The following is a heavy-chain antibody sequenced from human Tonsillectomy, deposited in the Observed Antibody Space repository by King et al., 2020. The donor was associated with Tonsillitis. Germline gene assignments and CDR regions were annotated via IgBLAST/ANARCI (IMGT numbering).Heavy chain of an antibody. CDR2: ISSGGSTI. J-gene: IGHJ6*02. CDR3: AGGYSGYVEVSGYYYYGMDV. D-gene: IGHD5-12*01. Sequence: VQLVESGGGLVKPGGSLRLSCAASGFTFSDYYMSWIRQAPGKGLEWVSYISSGGSTIYYADSVKGRFTISRDNAKNSLYLQMNSLRAEDTAVYYCAGGYSGYVEVSGYYYYGMDVWGQGTTVTVSS. V-gene: IGHV3-11*01. CDR1: GFTFSDYY.